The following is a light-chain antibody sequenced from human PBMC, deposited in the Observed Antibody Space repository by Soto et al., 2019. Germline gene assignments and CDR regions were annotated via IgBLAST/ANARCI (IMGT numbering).Light chain of an antibody. Sequence: EIVLTQSPGTLSWSPGERATLSCRASQSVRSSSLAWYQQKPGQAPRLLIYGASSRATGIPDRFRGSGSGTDFTLTISRLEPDDFAVYYCQQYGSSPPRTFGQGTKVDNK. CDR1: QSVRSSS. CDR3: QQYGSSPPRT. V-gene: IGKV3-20*01. J-gene: IGKJ1*01. CDR2: GAS.